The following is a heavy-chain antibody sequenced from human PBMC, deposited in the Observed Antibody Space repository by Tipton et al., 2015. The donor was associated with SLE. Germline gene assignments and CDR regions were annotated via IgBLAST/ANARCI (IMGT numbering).Heavy chain of an antibody. CDR3: ANSRFVPEAY. CDR1: GFSFSKSW. J-gene: IGHJ4*02. D-gene: IGHD3-3*01. Sequence: SLRLSCAASGFSFSKSWMTWVRQAPGKGLEWLANINPDGSEQYYMDAVKGRFTISRDNSKNTVSLQMNSLRTDDTAVYYCANSRFVPEAYWGQGTLVTVSS. V-gene: IGHV3-7*01. CDR2: INPDGSEQ.